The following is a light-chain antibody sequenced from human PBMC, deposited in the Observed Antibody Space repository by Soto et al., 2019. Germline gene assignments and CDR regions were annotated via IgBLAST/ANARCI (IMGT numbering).Light chain of an antibody. CDR1: QGISSY. J-gene: IGKJ1*01. CDR2: AAS. V-gene: IGKV1-8*01. Sequence: AIRMTQSPSSFSASTGDRVTITCRASQGISSYLAWYQQKPGKAPKLLIYAASTLQSGVPSRFSGSGSGTDFTLTISCLQSEDFATYYWQQYYSYPGTFGQGTKVGIK. CDR3: QQYYSYPGT.